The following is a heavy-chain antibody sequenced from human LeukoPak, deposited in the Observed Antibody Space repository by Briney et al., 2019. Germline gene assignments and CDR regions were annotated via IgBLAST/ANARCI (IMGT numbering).Heavy chain of an antibody. CDR1: GGSISSGGYY. Sequence: PSETLSLTCTVSGGSISSGGYYWSWIRQHPGKGLEWIGYIYYSGSTYYNPSLKSRVTISVDTSKNQFSLKLSSVTAADTAVYYCAGTPLSYYDSTPKSGGLIGFDIWGQGTMVTVSS. J-gene: IGHJ3*02. V-gene: IGHV4-31*03. CDR2: IYYSGST. CDR3: AGTPLSYYDSTPKSGGLIGFDI. D-gene: IGHD3-22*01.